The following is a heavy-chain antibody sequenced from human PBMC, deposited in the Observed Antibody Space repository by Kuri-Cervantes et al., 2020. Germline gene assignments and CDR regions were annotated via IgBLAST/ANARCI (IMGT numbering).Heavy chain of an antibody. V-gene: IGHV3-30-3*02. CDR2: ISYDGSNK. D-gene: IGHD2-21*02. CDR3: AKDTDSDFHFDY. CDR1: GFTFGDYA. J-gene: IGHJ4*02. Sequence: GESLKISCTASGFTFGDYAMSWVRQAPGKGLEWVTMISYDGSNKYFADSVKGRFTISRDNSKNTLYLQMNSLRAEDTAVYYCAKDTDSDFHFDYWGQGTLVTVSS.